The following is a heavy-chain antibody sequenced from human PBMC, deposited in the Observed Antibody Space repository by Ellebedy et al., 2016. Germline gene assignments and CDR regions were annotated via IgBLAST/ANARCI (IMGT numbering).Heavy chain of an antibody. CDR2: ISGSGGST. CDR3: ARDGSSSSSEFGY. J-gene: IGHJ4*02. CDR1: GFTFSSYA. D-gene: IGHD6-6*01. V-gene: IGHV3-23*01. Sequence: GESLKISCAASGFTFSSYAMSWVRQAPGKGLEWVSAISGSGGSTYYADSVKGRFTISRDNSKNTLYLQMNSLRAEDTAVYYCARDGSSSSSEFGYWGQGTLVTVSS.